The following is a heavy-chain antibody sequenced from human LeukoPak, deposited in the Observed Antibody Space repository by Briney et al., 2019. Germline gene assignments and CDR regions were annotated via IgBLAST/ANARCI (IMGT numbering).Heavy chain of an antibody. CDR2: INHSGST. V-gene: IGHV4-34*01. CDR1: GGSFSGYY. CDR3: ARSSIRGGSYPRFDP. D-gene: IGHD1-26*01. Sequence: PSETLSLTCAVYGGSFSGYYWSWIRQPPGKGLEWIGEINHSGSTNYNPSLKSRVTISVDTSKNQFSLKLSSVTAADTAVYYCARSSIRGGSYPRFDPWGQGTLVTVSS. J-gene: IGHJ5*02.